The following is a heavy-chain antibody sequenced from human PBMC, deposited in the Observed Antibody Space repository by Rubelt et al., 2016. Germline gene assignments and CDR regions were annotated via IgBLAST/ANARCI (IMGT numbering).Heavy chain of an antibody. D-gene: IGHD3-10*01. Sequence: GEVNHSGGTNYNPSLRSRVTISVDSSKNQFSLNLSSVTAADTAVYYCARDIAYGSGARAVYYGMDVWGQGTTVTVSS. J-gene: IGHJ6*02. CDR3: ARDIAYGSGARAVYYGMDV. V-gene: IGHV4-34*09. CDR2: VNHSGGT.